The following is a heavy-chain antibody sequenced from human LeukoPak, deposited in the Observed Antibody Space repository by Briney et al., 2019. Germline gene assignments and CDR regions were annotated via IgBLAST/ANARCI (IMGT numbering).Heavy chain of an antibody. CDR1: GGSINSYY. CDR2: IFYSGST. CDR3: ARGGYGDLLDY. D-gene: IGHD4-17*01. J-gene: IGHJ4*02. Sequence: SETLSLTCTVSGGSINSYYWSWIRQPPGKGLEWIGYIFYSGSTNYNPSLQSRVTISVDKSKNQFSLKLSSVTAADTAVYYCARGGYGDLLDYWGQGTLVTVSS. V-gene: IGHV4-59*01.